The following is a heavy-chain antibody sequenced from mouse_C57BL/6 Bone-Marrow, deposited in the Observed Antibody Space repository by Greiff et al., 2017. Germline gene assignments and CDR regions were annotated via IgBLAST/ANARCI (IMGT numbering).Heavy chain of an antibody. Sequence: QVQLQQPGAELVKPGASVKLSCKASGYTFTSYWMQWVKQRPGQGLEWIGEIDPSDSYTNYNQKIKGKATLTVDTSPSTAYMQLSSLTSEDSAVYYCESQTGTDFDYWGQGTTLTVSA. CDR1: GYTFTSYW. V-gene: IGHV1-50*01. CDR2: IDPSDSYT. D-gene: IGHD4-1*01. J-gene: IGHJ2*01. CDR3: ESQTGTDFDY.